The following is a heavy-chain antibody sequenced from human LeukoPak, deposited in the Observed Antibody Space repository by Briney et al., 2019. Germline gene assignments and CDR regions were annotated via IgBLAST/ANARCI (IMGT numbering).Heavy chain of an antibody. CDR1: GFTFSSYA. CDR2: ISYDGSNK. CDR3: ARNLRPVVPAAACDY. Sequence: GGCLRLSCAASGFTFSSYAMHWVRQAPGKGLEWVAVISYDGSNKYYADSVKGRFTISRDNSKNTLYLQMNSLRAEDTAVYYCARNLRPVVPAAACDYWGQGTLVTVSS. J-gene: IGHJ4*02. V-gene: IGHV3-30-3*01. D-gene: IGHD2-2*01.